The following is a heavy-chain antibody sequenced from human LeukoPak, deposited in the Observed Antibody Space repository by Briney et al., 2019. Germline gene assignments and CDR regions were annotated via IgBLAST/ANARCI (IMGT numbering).Heavy chain of an antibody. CDR1: SGSISSYY. CDR3: ARLLRGELTFDY. Sequence: SETLSLTCTVSSGSISSYYWNWIRQPPGKGLEWIGYIYYSGSTNYNPSLKSRVTISVDTSKNQFSLKLSSVTAADTAVYYCARLLRGELTFDYWGQGTLVTVSS. J-gene: IGHJ4*02. CDR2: IYYSGST. D-gene: IGHD1-26*01. V-gene: IGHV4-59*08.